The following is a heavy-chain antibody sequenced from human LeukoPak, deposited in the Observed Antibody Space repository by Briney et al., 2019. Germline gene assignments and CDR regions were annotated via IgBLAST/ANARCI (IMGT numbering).Heavy chain of an antibody. V-gene: IGHV4-31*03. Sequence: SETLSLTCTVSGGSLSSGIFSWSWIRQHPGKGLEWIGYIYYSGSAYYNPSLESRVTISIDTSKNKFSLKLRSMTAADTAVYYCARDMGDSEAYWGQGTLVTVSS. CDR1: GGSLSSGIFS. J-gene: IGHJ4*02. D-gene: IGHD1-26*01. CDR2: IYYSGSA. CDR3: ARDMGDSEAY.